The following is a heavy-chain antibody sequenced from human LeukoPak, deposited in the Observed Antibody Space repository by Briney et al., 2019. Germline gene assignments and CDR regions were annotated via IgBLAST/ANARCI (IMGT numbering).Heavy chain of an antibody. J-gene: IGHJ6*03. D-gene: IGHD3-3*01. CDR3: ARDPKDDFWSGYYGDYMDV. Sequence: GGPLRLSFAASGFTFMSYTRNWVPRAPGKGLEGGSSIISIRSYIYYAHSVQGRFTISRDNAKNSLYLQMNSLRAEDTAVYYCARDPKDDFWSGYYGDYMDVWGKGTTVTVSS. CDR2: IISIRSYI. CDR1: GFTFMSYT. V-gene: IGHV3-21*01.